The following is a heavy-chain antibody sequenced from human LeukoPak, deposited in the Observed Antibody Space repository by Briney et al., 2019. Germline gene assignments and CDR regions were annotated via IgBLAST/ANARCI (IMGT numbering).Heavy chain of an antibody. D-gene: IGHD3-22*01. CDR1: GFTFDDYA. V-gene: IGHV3-23*01. J-gene: IGHJ4*02. Sequence: PGGSLRLSCAASGFTFDDYAMSWVRQAPGKGLEWVSGISGSGGSTNYADSVKGRFTISRDNSKNTLYQQMNSLRGEDTAVYYCAKDSSGYYRRGSFDYWGQGTLVTVSS. CDR3: AKDSSGYYRRGSFDY. CDR2: ISGSGGST.